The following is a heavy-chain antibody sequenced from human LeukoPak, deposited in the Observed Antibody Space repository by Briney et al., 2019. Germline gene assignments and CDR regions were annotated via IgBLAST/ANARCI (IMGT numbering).Heavy chain of an antibody. D-gene: IGHD3-22*01. Sequence: SETLSLTCTVSGGSISSYYWSWIRQPPGKGLEWIGYIYYSGSTNYNPSLKSRVTISVDTSKNQFSLKLSSVTAADTAVYYCARDFLSRPNYYDSSGYYGAFDIWGQGTMVTVSS. J-gene: IGHJ3*02. V-gene: IGHV4-59*12. CDR2: IYYSGST. CDR3: ARDFLSRPNYYDSSGYYGAFDI. CDR1: GGSISSYY.